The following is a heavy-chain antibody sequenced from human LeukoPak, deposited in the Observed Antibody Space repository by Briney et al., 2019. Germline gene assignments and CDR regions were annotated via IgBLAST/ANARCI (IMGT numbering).Heavy chain of an antibody. V-gene: IGHV4-59*08. CDR2: IYYSGST. CDR3: ARRAYCSGGSCLPGHYYMDV. J-gene: IGHJ6*03. CDR1: GGSISSYY. Sequence: SETLSLTCTVSGGSISSYYWSWIRQPPGKGLEWIGYIYYSGSTNYNPSLKSRVTISVDTSKNQFSLKLSSVTAADTAVYYCARRAYCSGGSCLPGHYYMDVWGKGTTVTISS. D-gene: IGHD2-15*01.